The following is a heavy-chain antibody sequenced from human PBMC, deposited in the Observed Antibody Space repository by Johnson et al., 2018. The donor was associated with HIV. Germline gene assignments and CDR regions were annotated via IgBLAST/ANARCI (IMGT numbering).Heavy chain of an antibody. CDR1: GFTFSDYN. Sequence: QVQLMESGGGLVKPGGSLRLSCATSGFTFSDYNMNWIRQAPGKGLEWISYISSSGSTRYYADSVKGRFTISRDNAKNSLYLQMNSLRAEDTAVFYCARDQRGYSGYHLLDDAFDIWGQGTMVTVSS. CDR2: ISSSGSTR. D-gene: IGHD5-12*01. J-gene: IGHJ3*02. V-gene: IGHV3-11*04. CDR3: ARDQRGYSGYHLLDDAFDI.